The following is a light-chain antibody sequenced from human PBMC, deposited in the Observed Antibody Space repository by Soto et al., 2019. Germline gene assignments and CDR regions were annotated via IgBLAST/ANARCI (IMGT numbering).Light chain of an antibody. CDR2: DVD. V-gene: IGLV2-14*01. CDR3: SSYTSSNTVV. CDR1: SSDVGGYNY. Sequence: QSALPQPASVSGSPGQSITISCSGTSSDVGGYNYVCWYQQHPGKAPKLMIYDVDNRPSGVSNRFSGSRSGNTASLTISGLQAEYEADYYCSSYTSSNTVVFGGGTQLTVL. J-gene: IGLJ2*01.